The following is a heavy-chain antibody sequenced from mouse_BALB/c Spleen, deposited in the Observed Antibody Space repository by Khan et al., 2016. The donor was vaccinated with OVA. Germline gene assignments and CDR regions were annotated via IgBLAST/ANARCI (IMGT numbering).Heavy chain of an antibody. CDR2: IYYSGNT. D-gene: IGHD2-12*01. CDR3: ARAGTTVVAYWYFDV. V-gene: IGHV3-1*02. CDR1: GYSITSGYS. J-gene: IGHJ1*01. Sequence: VQLKESGPDLVKPSQSLSLTCTVTGYSITSGYSWHWIRQFPGNKLEWMGYIYYSGNTNYNPSLKSRISLTRDTSKNQFFLQLNSVTTEDTATYYCARAGTTVVAYWYFDVWGAGTTVTVSA.